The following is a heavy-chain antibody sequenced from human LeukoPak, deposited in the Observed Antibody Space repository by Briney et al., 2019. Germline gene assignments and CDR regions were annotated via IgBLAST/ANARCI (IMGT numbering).Heavy chain of an antibody. CDR2: TWYDGSNK. V-gene: IGHV3-33*01. Sequence: GGSLRLSCVASGFSFSSYGMHWVRQAPGKGLEWVALTWYDGSNKNYADSVKGRFTISRDNSKNTLFLLMNSLRGEDTAVYYCARGGLTIAEATASWYLDYWGQGTLVTVSS. D-gene: IGHD1-26*01. CDR3: ARGGLTIAEATASWYLDY. CDR1: GFSFSSYG. J-gene: IGHJ4*02.